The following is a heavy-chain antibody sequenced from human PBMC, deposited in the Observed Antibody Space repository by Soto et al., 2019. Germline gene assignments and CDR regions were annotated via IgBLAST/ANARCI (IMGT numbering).Heavy chain of an antibody. V-gene: IGHV3-30*18. Sequence: QVQLVESGGGVVQPGRSLRLSCAASGFTFSSYGMHWVRQARGKGLEWVAVIAYDGSNKYYADSVKGRFTISRDNSKNTLYLQMNSLRAEDTAVYYCAEDRRAYFQHWGQGTLVTVSS. CDR2: IAYDGSNK. J-gene: IGHJ1*01. CDR1: GFTFSSYG. CDR3: AEDRRAYFQH.